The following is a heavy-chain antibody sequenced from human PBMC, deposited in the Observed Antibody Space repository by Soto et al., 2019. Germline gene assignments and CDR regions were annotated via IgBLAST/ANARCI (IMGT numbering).Heavy chain of an antibody. CDR3: TTYVIWCGEFQPASGQ. V-gene: IGHV3-15*07. Sequence: EVQLVESGGGLVQTGGCLRLSCATSGFTFSNAWMNWVRQDPGKGLEWVGSIKSKTTGGTTDYAAPVKDRINISRDDSKNTLYLPMNSRQLGDTAVYYCTTYVIWCGEFQPASGQWRQGTLVTVSS. CDR1: GFTFSNAW. D-gene: IGHD3-10*01. J-gene: IGHJ4*02. CDR2: IKSKTTGGTT.